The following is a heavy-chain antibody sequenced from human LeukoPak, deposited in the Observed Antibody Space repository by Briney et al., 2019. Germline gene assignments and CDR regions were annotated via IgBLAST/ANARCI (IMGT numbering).Heavy chain of an antibody. V-gene: IGHV4-39*01. J-gene: IGHJ5*02. CDR1: IXSSSYY. D-gene: IGHD1-26*01. CDR3: ARWWELLSWFDP. CDR2: IYYSGST. Sequence: IXSSSYYWXWIRQPPGXGLXXXGSIYYSGSTYYNPSLKSRVTISVDTSKNQFSLKLSSVTAADTAVYYCARWWELLSWFDPWGQGTLVTVSS.